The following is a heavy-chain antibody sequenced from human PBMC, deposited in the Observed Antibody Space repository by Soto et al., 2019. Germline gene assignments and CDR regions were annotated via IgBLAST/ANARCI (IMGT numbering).Heavy chain of an antibody. Sequence: QVQLVLSGAEVKKPGASVKFSCKASGYSFTGYAIQWVRQAPGQRLEWMGWINAGNGETKYSQKFQGRITITRDTSATTGYMEVSGLTSEDTAVYYCARGGAGTYHFYYWCQGALVTVSS. CDR1: GYSFTGYA. J-gene: IGHJ4*02. CDR2: INAGNGET. V-gene: IGHV1-3*01. D-gene: IGHD1-26*01. CDR3: ARGGAGTYHFYY.